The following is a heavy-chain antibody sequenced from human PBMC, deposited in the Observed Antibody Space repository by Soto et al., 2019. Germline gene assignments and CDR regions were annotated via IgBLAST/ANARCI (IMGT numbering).Heavy chain of an antibody. CDR3: ARGWHIVVVTATPGGSWFDP. J-gene: IGHJ5*02. V-gene: IGHV4-34*01. CDR2: INHSGST. Sequence: SETLSLTCAVYGGSFSGYYWSWIRQPPGKGLEWIGEINHSGSTNYNPSLKSRVTISVDTSKNQFSLKLSSVTAADTAVYYCARGWHIVVVTATPGGSWFDPWGQGTLVTSPQ. CDR1: GGSFSGYY. D-gene: IGHD2-21*02.